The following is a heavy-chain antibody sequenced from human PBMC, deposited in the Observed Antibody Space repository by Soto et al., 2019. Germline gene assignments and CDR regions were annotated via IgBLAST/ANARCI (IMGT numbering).Heavy chain of an antibody. CDR1: GGSISRYY. V-gene: IGHV4-59*08. J-gene: IGHJ6*03. D-gene: IGHD3-3*01. CDR3: ARQNYYDFWSGYGYSYYYMDV. CDR2: IYYSGST. Sequence: SETLSLTCTVSGGSISRYYWSWIRQPPGKGLEWIGYIYYSGSTNYNPSLKSRVTISVDTSKNQFSLKLSSVTAADTAVYYCARQNYYDFWSGYGYSYYYMDVWGKGTTVTVSS.